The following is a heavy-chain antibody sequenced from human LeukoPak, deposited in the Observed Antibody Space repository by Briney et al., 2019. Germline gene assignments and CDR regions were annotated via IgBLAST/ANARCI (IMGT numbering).Heavy chain of an antibody. D-gene: IGHD3-10*01. CDR1: GLTFSSYA. Sequence: GGSLRLSCAPSGLTFSSYAMRWVRQAPGKGLEWVSAISGSGGSTYYADSVKGRFTISRDNSKNTLYLQMNSLRAEDTAVYYCGSGSYYDYYYYYGMDFWGQGTTVTVSS. V-gene: IGHV3-23*01. J-gene: IGHJ6*02. CDR3: GSGSYYDYYYYYGMDF. CDR2: ISGSGGST.